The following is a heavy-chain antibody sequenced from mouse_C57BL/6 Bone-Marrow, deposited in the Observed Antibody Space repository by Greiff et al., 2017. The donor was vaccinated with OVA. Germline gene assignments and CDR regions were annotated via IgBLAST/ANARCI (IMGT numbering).Heavy chain of an antibody. CDR1: GFTFSSYA. CDR2: ISSGGDYI. Sequence: EVQLVESGEGLVKPGGSLKLSCAASGFTFSSYAMSWVRQTPEKRLEWVAYISSGGDYIYYADTVKGRFTISRDNARNTLYLQMSSLKSEDTAMYYCTREGYYYGSSYGFAYWGQGTLVTVSA. D-gene: IGHD1-1*01. J-gene: IGHJ3*01. CDR3: TREGYYYGSSYGFAY. V-gene: IGHV5-9-1*02.